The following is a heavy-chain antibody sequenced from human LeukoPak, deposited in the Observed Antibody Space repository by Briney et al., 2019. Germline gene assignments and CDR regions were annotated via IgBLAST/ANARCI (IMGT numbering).Heavy chain of an antibody. V-gene: IGHV3-30*03. J-gene: IGHJ4*02. D-gene: IGHD2-15*01. CDR1: GFSFSSYG. CDR3: ASMVVAALPAGDY. Sequence: PGGSLRLSCAASGFSFSSYGMHWVRQAPGKGLEWVAVISYDGNDKYYGDSVKGRFTISRDNSKNTLYLQMNSLRAEDTAVYYCASMVVAALPAGDYWGQGTLVTVSS. CDR2: ISYDGNDK.